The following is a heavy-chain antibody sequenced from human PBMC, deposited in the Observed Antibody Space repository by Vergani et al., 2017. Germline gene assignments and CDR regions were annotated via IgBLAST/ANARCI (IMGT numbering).Heavy chain of an antibody. D-gene: IGHD3-3*01. V-gene: IGHV3-15*01. CDR2: IRPNTDGETT. CDR3: TTPTRWELRSYLDY. J-gene: IGHJ4*02. Sequence: VQLVESGGGVVQPGGSLRLSCAASGFTFSSYGMHWVRQAPGKGLEWVARIRPNTDGETTDYAAPVKGRFTISRDDSKNTLYLQMNSLKTEDTAVYYCTTPTRWELRSYLDYGGQGTLVTVSS. CDR1: GFTFSSYG.